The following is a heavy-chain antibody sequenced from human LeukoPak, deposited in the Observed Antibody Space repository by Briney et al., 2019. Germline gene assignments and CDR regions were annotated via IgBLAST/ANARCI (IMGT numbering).Heavy chain of an antibody. CDR2: INSDGSSI. Sequence: GGSLRLSCVTSGITFSNYYMHWVRQDPGMGLVWVSRINSDGSSITYADSVKGRFTISRDNAKNTLYLQMNSLRAEDTAMYYCTGAMGATGGFDPWGQGTLVTVSS. D-gene: IGHD1-26*01. CDR1: GITFSNYY. J-gene: IGHJ5*02. CDR3: TGAMGATGGFDP. V-gene: IGHV3-74*01.